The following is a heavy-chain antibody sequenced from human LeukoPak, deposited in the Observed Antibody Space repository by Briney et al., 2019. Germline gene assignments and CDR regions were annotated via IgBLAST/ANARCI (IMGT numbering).Heavy chain of an antibody. J-gene: IGHJ6*02. Sequence: GGSLRLSCAASGFTFSNAWMNWVRQAPGKGLEWVGRIKSKTDGGTTDYAAPVKGRFTISRDDSKNTLYLQMNSLKTEDTAVYYCTTDAHCSGGSCYYYYYYYYGMDVWGQGTTVTVSS. D-gene: IGHD2-15*01. CDR1: GFTFSNAW. CDR3: TTDAHCSGGSCYYYYYYYYGMDV. CDR2: IKSKTDGGTT. V-gene: IGHV3-15*07.